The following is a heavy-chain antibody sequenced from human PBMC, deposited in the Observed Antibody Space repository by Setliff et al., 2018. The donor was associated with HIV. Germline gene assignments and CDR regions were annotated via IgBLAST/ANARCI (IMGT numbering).Heavy chain of an antibody. J-gene: IGHJ4*02. CDR2: IKSRTDGGTT. V-gene: IGHV3-15*07. CDR1: GFTFSNAW. Sequence: PGGSLRLSCAASGFTFSNAWMNWVRQAPGKGLEWVGRIKSRTDGGTTDYAAPVKGRFTISRDDSKNTLYLQMNSLKTEDTAVYYCTTIQRLTTPVDYWGQGTLVTVSS. D-gene: IGHD4-17*01. CDR3: TTIQRLTTPVDY.